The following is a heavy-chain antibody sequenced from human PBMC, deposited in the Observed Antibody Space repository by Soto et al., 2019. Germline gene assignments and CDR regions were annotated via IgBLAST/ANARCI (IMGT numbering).Heavy chain of an antibody. D-gene: IGHD6-13*01. CDR2: IYTSGST. J-gene: IGHJ4*02. CDR1: GGPINNYY. CDR3: ASLSIRWYHFDY. Sequence: PSETLSLTCTVSGGPINNYYWSWIRQPAGKGLEWLGRIYTSGSTNYNPSLKRRLSMSIDKSKNHFSLRLASVTAADTAVYYCASLSIRWYHFDYWGPGTLVTVSS. V-gene: IGHV4-4*07.